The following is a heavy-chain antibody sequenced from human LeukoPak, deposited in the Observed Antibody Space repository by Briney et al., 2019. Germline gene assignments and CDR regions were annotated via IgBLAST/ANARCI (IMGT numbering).Heavy chain of an antibody. CDR1: GDSMSGYH. V-gene: IGHV4-59*01. Sequence: PSETLSLTCAVSGDSMSGYHWSWIRQPPGKGLEWIGYVYYTGSTNYNSSVESRVTISVDTSKKQLTLKLSSVTAADTAVYYCARSSGWSRMDVWGQGTTVTVSS. J-gene: IGHJ6*02. D-gene: IGHD6-19*01. CDR2: VYYTGST. CDR3: ARSSGWSRMDV.